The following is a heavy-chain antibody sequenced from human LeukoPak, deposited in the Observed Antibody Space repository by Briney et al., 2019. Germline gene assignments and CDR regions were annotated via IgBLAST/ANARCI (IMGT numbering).Heavy chain of an antibody. D-gene: IGHD3-3*01. CDR2: ISSSSSTI. Sequence: GGSLRLSCEASGFTFSSYSMNWVRQAPGKGLEWVSYISSSSSTIYYVDSVKGRFTISRDNAKNSLYLQMNSLRAEDTAVYYCARDMEHYDFWSGYYANDYWGQGALVTVSS. J-gene: IGHJ4*02. V-gene: IGHV3-48*01. CDR3: ARDMEHYDFWSGYYANDY. CDR1: GFTFSSYS.